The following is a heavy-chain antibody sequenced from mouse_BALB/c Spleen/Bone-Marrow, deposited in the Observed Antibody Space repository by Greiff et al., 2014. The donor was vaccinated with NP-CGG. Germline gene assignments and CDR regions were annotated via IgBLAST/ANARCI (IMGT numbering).Heavy chain of an antibody. V-gene: IGHV14-3*02. D-gene: IGHD1-2*01. J-gene: IGHJ4*01. CDR2: IDPANGNT. CDR3: ASATTATYYAMDY. Sequence: EVQRVESGAELVKPGASVKLSCTASGFNIKDTYMHRVKQRPEQGLEWIGRIDPANGNTKYDPKFQGKATITTDTSSNTAYLQVSSLTSEDTAVYYCASATTATYYAMDYWGQGTSVTVSS. CDR1: GFNIKDTY.